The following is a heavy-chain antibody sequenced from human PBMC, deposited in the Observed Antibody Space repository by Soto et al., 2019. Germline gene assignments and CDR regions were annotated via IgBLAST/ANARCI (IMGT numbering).Heavy chain of an antibody. CDR1: GFIFSSHG. CDR3: ARHSGRGEVGDY. V-gene: IGHV3-33*01. D-gene: IGHD5-12*01. J-gene: IGHJ4*02. Sequence: PGGSLRLFCTSSGFIFSSHGMHWVRQAPGKGLEWVAVIRYDGSQKYYADAVKGRFTISRDNSKDTLYLQMSSLRVDDTALYYCARHSGRGEVGDYWGQGTLVTLSS. CDR2: IRYDGSQK.